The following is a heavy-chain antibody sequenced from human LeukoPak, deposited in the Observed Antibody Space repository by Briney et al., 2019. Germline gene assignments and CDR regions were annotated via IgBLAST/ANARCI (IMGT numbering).Heavy chain of an antibody. Sequence: SEALSLTCAVYGGSFSGYYWSWIRQPPGKGLEWIGEINHSGSTNYNPSLKSRVTISVDTSKNQFSLKLSSVTAADTAVYYCARRGYYTPAGDYWGQGTLVTVSS. CDR1: GGSFSGYY. CDR2: INHSGST. CDR3: ARRGYYTPAGDY. D-gene: IGHD3-3*01. V-gene: IGHV4-34*01. J-gene: IGHJ4*02.